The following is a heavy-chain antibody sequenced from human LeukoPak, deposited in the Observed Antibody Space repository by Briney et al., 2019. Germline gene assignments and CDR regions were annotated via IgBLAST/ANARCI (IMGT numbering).Heavy chain of an antibody. D-gene: IGHD4/OR15-4a*01. V-gene: IGHV3-64*01. J-gene: IGHJ4*02. Sequence: SGGSLRLSCAASGFTFSSYAMSWVRQAPGKGLEYVSAISSNGGSTYYANSVKGRFTISRDNSKNTLYLQMGSLRAEDMAVYYCARGVGPDYGYWDYFDYWGQGTLVTVSS. CDR2: ISSNGGST. CDR3: ARGVGPDYGYWDYFDY. CDR1: GFTFSSYA.